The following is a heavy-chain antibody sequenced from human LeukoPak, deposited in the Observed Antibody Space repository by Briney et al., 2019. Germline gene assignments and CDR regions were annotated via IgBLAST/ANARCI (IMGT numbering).Heavy chain of an antibody. CDR2: VQPGGST. Sequence: SETLSLTCTVSGASMSGLSWSWIRQAPGKGLEWIGFVQPGGSTNYNPSLKSRVTISVDTSKNQFSLKLSSVTAADTAVYYCAKDRPAAGIDYWGQGTLVTVSS. V-gene: IGHV4-4*09. CDR1: GASMSGLS. D-gene: IGHD2-2*01. J-gene: IGHJ4*02. CDR3: AKDRPAAGIDY.